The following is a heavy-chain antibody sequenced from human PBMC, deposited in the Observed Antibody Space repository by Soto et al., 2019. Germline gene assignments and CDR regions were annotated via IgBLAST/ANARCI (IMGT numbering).Heavy chain of an antibody. Sequence: GGSLRLSCAASGFTFRSYAMHWVRQAPGKGLEWVAVISYDGSNKYYADSVKGRFTISRDNSKNTLYLQMNSLRAEDTAVYFCARLGPYASGTYSFRHNRFDPWGQGTLVTVSS. CDR3: ARLGPYASGTYSFRHNRFDP. CDR2: ISYDGSNK. CDR1: GFTFRSYA. J-gene: IGHJ5*02. D-gene: IGHD3-10*01. V-gene: IGHV3-30-3*01.